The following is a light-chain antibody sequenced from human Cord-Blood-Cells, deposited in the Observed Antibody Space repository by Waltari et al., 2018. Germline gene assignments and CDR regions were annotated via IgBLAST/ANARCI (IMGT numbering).Light chain of an antibody. J-gene: IGKJ4*01. CDR1: QDISNY. V-gene: IGKV1-33*01. Sequence: DIQMTQSPSSLSASVGDRVTITCQASQDISNYLNRYQQKPGQDPKLLIYDASNLETGVPSRFSGSGSGTDVTFTTRSQQPVDIATYHRLQYDNLPLPFRGGTKVEIK. CDR2: DAS. CDR3: LQYDNLPLP.